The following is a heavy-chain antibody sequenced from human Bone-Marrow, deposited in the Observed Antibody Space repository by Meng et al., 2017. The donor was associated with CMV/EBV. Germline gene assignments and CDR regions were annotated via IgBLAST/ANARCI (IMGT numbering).Heavy chain of an antibody. CDR2: INHSGST. Sequence: VYGGSFSGYYWSWIRPPPGKGLEWIGEINHSGSTNYNPSLKSRVTISVDTSKNQFSLKLSSVTAADTAVYYCARGRRDYSNYALDYWGQGTLVTVSS. D-gene: IGHD4-11*01. CDR1: GGSFSGYY. J-gene: IGHJ4*02. CDR3: ARGRRDYSNYALDY. V-gene: IGHV4-34*01.